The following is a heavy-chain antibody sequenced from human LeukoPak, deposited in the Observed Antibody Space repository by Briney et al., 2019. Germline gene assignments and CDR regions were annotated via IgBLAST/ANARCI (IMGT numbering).Heavy chain of an antibody. CDR2: ISGSGGST. D-gene: IGHD2-2*01. V-gene: IGHV3-23*01. CDR3: AKDIVVPAALGAFDI. CDR1: GFTFSSYA. Sequence: GGSLRLSCAASGFTFSSYAMNWVRQAPAKGLEWVSVISGSGGSTYYADSVKGRFTISRDNSKNTLYLQMNSLRAEDTAVYYCAKDIVVPAALGAFDIWGQGTMVTVSS. J-gene: IGHJ3*02.